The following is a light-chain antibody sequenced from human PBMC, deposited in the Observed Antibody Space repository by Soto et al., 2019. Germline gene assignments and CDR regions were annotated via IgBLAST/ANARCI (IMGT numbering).Light chain of an antibody. Sequence: IVLTQSPDTLSLSPGERATLSCRASQSFSVNYFAWFQQQPGQAPRLLIYSASNRATGIPHRLSGSGSGTDFTLTISRMEPEDFAMYHCQYYGTSPAFGQGTKVDIK. V-gene: IGKV3-20*01. CDR3: QYYGTSPA. CDR2: SAS. J-gene: IGKJ1*01. CDR1: QSFSVNY.